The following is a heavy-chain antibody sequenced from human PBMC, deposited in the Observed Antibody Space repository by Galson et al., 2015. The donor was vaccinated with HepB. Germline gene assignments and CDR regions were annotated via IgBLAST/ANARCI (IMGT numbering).Heavy chain of an antibody. CDR2: IKQDGSEK. CDR3: ARDRYCSSTSCLRLMIYYGMDV. V-gene: IGHV3-7*03. CDR1: GFTFSSYW. Sequence: SLRLSCAASGFTFSSYWMSWVRQAPGKGLEWVANIKQDGSEKYYVDSVKGQFTISRDNAKNSLYLQMNSLRAEDTAVYYCARDRYCSSTSCLRLMIYYGMDVWGQGTTVTVSS. J-gene: IGHJ6*02. D-gene: IGHD2-2*01.